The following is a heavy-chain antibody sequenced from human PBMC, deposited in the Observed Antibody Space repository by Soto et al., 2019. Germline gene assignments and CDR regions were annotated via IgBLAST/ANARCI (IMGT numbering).Heavy chain of an antibody. CDR2: IKQDGSEK. V-gene: IGHV3-7*04. CDR3: ARFYYDSSGYLPSPYYYYYGMDV. J-gene: IGHJ6*02. CDR1: GFTFSSYW. D-gene: IGHD3-22*01. Sequence: EVQLVESGGGLVQPGGSLRLSCAASGFTFSSYWMSWVRQAPGKGLEWVANIKQDGSEKYYVDSVKGRFTISRDNAKNSLYLQMNSLRAEDTPVYYCARFYYDSSGYLPSPYYYYYGMDVWGQGTTVTVSS.